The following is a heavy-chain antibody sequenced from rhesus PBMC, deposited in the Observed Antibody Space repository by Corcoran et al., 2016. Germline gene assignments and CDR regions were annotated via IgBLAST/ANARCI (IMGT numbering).Heavy chain of an antibody. V-gene: IGHV4-147*01. CDR3: ARVGYLRSLDV. CDR2: IYGRSGST. Sequence: QVQLQESGPGLVKPSETLSLTCAVTGGSISSNYWSGSRQPPGKGLEWIGRIYGRSGSTSYNPSLMGRVTISTGTSKDQFSLRLSSVTAADTAVYYCARVGYLRSLDVWGRGILVTVSS. D-gene: IGHD5-24*01. J-gene: IGHJ5-2*02. CDR1: GGSISSNY.